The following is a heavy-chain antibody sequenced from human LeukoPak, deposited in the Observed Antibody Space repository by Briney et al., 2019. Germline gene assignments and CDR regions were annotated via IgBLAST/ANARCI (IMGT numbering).Heavy chain of an antibody. V-gene: IGHV1-2*02. CDR3: ARVLRIVVAPDDAFDI. J-gene: IGHJ3*02. D-gene: IGHD2-2*01. Sequence: ASVKVSCKACGYTFTGYYMHWVRQAPGQGLEWMGWINPNSGGTNYAQKFQGRVTMTRDTSISTAYMELSRLRSDDTAVYYCARVLRIVVAPDDAFDIWGQGTMVTVSS. CDR2: INPNSGGT. CDR1: GYTFTGYY.